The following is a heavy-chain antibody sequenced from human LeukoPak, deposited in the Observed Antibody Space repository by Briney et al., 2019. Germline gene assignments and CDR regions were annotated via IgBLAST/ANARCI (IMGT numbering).Heavy chain of an antibody. CDR3: ARGRYCSADICSGGDAFDI. J-gene: IGHJ3*02. CDR1: GGSINNYY. D-gene: IGHD2-15*01. Sequence: SETLSLTCTVSGGSINNYYWSWIRQPAGKGLEWIGRIYTCGSTNYNPSLKSRVTMSVDTSKNQFSLKLSSVTAADTAVYYCARGRYCSADICSGGDAFDIWGQGTMVSASS. CDR2: IYTCGST. V-gene: IGHV4-4*07.